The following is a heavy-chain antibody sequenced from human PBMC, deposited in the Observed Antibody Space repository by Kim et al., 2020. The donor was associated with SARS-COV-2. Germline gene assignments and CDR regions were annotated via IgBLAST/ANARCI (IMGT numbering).Heavy chain of an antibody. J-gene: IGHJ4*02. D-gene: IGHD5-18*01. CDR3: ARGMRGFSYGKIDY. V-gene: IGHV3-21*01. CDR1: GFTFSSHS. Sequence: GGSLRLSCAASGFTFSSHSMNWVRQAPGKGLECLSSITTSGSNTYSADSLKGRFTISRDNAKNSLYLQMNSLGVEDMAVYYCARGMRGFSYGKIDYWGQGIVVIVSS. CDR2: ITTSGSNT.